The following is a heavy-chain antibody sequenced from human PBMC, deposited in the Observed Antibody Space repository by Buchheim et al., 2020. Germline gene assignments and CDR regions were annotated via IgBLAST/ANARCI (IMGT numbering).Heavy chain of an antibody. V-gene: IGHV4-34*01. Sequence: QVQLQQWGAGLLKPSETLSLTCAVYGGSFSGYYWSWIRQPPGKGLEWIGEINHSGSTNYNPSLKSRVTISVDTSKNQFSLKLSSVTAADTAVYYCARLKGIAAAGTKGGMDAWGQGTT. J-gene: IGHJ6*02. CDR3: ARLKGIAAAGTKGGMDA. CDR1: GGSFSGYY. D-gene: IGHD6-13*01. CDR2: INHSGST.